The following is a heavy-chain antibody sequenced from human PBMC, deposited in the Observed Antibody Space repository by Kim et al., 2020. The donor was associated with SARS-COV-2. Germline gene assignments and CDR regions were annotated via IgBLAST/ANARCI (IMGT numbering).Heavy chain of an antibody. Sequence: GGSLRLSCAASGFTFSSYGMHWVRQAPGKGLEWVAVISYDGSNKYYADSVKGRFTISRDNSKNTLYLQMNSLRAEDTAVYYCAKDQWELLHGNYFDYWGQGTLVTVSS. CDR3: AKDQWELLHGNYFDY. D-gene: IGHD1-26*01. CDR1: GFTFSSYG. J-gene: IGHJ4*02. CDR2: ISYDGSNK. V-gene: IGHV3-30*18.